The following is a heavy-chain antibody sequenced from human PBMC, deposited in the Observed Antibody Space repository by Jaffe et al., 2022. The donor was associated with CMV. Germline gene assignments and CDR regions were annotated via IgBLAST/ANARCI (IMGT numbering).Heavy chain of an antibody. J-gene: IGHJ3*02. CDR1: GFTFSSYG. D-gene: IGHD6-13*01. Sequence: QVQLVESGGGVVQPGRSLRLSCAASGFTFSSYGMHWVRQAPGKGLEWVAVIWYDGSNKYYADSVKGRFTISRDNSKNTLYLQMNSLRAEDTAVYYCARDRAWWGSSWYGAPDAFDIWGQGTMVTVSS. CDR2: IWYDGSNK. V-gene: IGHV3-33*08. CDR3: ARDRAWWGSSWYGAPDAFDI.